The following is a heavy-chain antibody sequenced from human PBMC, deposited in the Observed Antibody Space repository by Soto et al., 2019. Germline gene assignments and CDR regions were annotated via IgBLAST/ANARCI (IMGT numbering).Heavy chain of an antibody. CDR1: GGTLSNNA. V-gene: IGHV1-69*06. CDR3: ARGFDGRGIVVVPAANPGYYGMDV. J-gene: IGHJ6*02. D-gene: IGHD2-2*01. CDR2: IIPLSATT. Sequence: QVQLVQSGTEVKKPGSSVKVSCKASGGTLSNNAISWVRQAPGQGLEWMGGIIPLSATTNYAQKFQGRVKLTADRSTSTAYMELTSLTSEDTAVYYCARGFDGRGIVVVPAANPGYYGMDVWGQGTTVTVSS.